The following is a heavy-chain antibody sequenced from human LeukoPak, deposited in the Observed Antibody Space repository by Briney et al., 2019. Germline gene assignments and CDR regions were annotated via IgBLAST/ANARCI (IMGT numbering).Heavy chain of an antibody. J-gene: IGHJ4*02. CDR2: IGWNGGGI. CDR1: GFTFDDYA. CDR3: ARAGGGTSMAPFDH. Sequence: GRSLRLSCAASGFTFDDYAMRWVRHAPGKGLEWVSVIGWNGGGIKYADSVKGRFTISRDNAKSSLYLQMNSLRPEDTAFYYCARAGGGTSMAPFDHWGQGTLVTVSS. D-gene: IGHD5-18*01. V-gene: IGHV3-9*01.